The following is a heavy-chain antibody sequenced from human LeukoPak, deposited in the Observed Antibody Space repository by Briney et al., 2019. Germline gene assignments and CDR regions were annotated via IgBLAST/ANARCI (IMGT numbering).Heavy chain of an antibody. CDR3: RLDSSGYYPDY. D-gene: IGHD3-22*01. V-gene: IGHV4-34*01. Sequence: PSETLSLTCAVYGGSSSGYYWSWIRQPPGKGLEWIGEINHSGSTNYNPSLKSRVTISVDTSKNQFSLKLSSVTAADTAVYYCRLDSSGYYPDYWGQGTLVTVSS. J-gene: IGHJ4*02. CDR1: GGSSSGYY. CDR2: INHSGST.